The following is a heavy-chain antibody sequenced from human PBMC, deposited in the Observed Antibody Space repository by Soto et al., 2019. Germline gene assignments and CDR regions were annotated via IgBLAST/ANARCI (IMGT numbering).Heavy chain of an antibody. Sequence: SETLSLTCTVSGGSISSSSYYWGWIRQPPGKGLEWIGSIYYSGSTYYNPSLKSRVTISVDTSKNQFSLKLSSVTAADTAVYYCARHLPSGYDFWSGYYDYWGQGTLVTVSS. CDR2: IYYSGST. V-gene: IGHV4-39*01. D-gene: IGHD3-3*01. CDR1: GGSISSSSYY. CDR3: ARHLPSGYDFWSGYYDY. J-gene: IGHJ4*02.